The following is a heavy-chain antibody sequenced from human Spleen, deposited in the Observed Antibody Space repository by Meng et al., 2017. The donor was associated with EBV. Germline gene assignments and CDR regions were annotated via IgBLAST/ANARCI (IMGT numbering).Heavy chain of an antibody. Sequence: QVQLQGPAPGMVKPSQTLSLACAVSGSSISSGDNYWSWIRPPPGKGLEWIGYIFYSGHTYHHPSLTSRVTISVDTSKTQFSLKLTSVTAADTAVYYCARDRSRGDPYFDYWGQGTLVTVSS. CDR2: IFYSGHT. D-gene: IGHD2-21*02. CDR3: ARDRSRGDPYFDY. CDR1: GSSISSGDNY. V-gene: IGHV4-30-4*01. J-gene: IGHJ4*02.